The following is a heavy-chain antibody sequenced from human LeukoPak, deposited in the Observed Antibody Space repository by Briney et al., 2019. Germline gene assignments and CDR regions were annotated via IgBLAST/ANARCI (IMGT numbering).Heavy chain of an antibody. CDR1: GFTFSNYG. V-gene: IGHV3-30*02. Sequence: GGSLRLSCAASGFTFSNYGMHWVRQAPGKGLEWVAFIPYDGSNEYYADSVKGRFTISRDNSKNTLYLQMNSLRAEDTALYYCAKDEGGPTVSDYWGQGTLVTVSS. CDR3: AKDEGGPTVSDY. J-gene: IGHJ4*02. D-gene: IGHD4-11*01. CDR2: IPYDGSNE.